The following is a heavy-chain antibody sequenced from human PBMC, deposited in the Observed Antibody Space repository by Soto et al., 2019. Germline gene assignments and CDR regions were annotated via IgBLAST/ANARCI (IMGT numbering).Heavy chain of an antibody. CDR1: GYTFTSYA. CDR2: IIPVFGKA. CDR3: ARGAGWFDP. Sequence: SVKVACKASGYTFTSYAMRWVRQAPGQGLEWMGGIIPVFGKANYAQKFQGRVTITADESTSTAYMELTSLRSEDTAVYYCARGAGWFDPWGQGTLVTVSS. J-gene: IGHJ5*02. V-gene: IGHV1-69*13.